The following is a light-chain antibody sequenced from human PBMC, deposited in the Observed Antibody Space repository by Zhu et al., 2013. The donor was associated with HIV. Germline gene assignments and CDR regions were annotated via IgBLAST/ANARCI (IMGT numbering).Light chain of an antibody. J-gene: IGKJ4*01. CDR2: AAS. CDR1: QGIRID. Sequence: AIQMTQSPSSLSASVGDRVTITCRASQGIRIDLGWYQQTPGKAPKLLIYAASSLQSGVPSRFSGSGSGTDFTLTISSLQPEDFATYYCQQYYTSPLTFGGGTKLEI. CDR3: QQYYTSPLT. V-gene: IGKV1-6*01.